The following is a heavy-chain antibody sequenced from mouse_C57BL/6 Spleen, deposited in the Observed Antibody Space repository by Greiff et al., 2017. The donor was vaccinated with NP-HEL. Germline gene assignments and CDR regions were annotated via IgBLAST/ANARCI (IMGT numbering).Heavy chain of an antibody. D-gene: IGHD2-5*01. J-gene: IGHJ2*01. Sequence: VQLQESGAELARPGASVKLSCKASGYTFTSYGISWVKQRTGQGLEWIGEIYPRSGNTYYNEKFKGKATLTADKSSSTAYMELRSLTSEDSAVYFCARSGTYSNGTGYFDYWGQGTTLTVSS. V-gene: IGHV1-81*01. CDR3: ARSGTYSNGTGYFDY. CDR1: GYTFTSYG. CDR2: IYPRSGNT.